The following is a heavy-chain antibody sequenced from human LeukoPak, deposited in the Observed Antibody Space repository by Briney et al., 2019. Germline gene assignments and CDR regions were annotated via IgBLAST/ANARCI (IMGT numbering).Heavy chain of an antibody. D-gene: IGHD5-18*01. CDR3: ARRRAAMVAGYYYYYMDV. J-gene: IGHJ6*03. Sequence: SETLSLTCTVSGGSISSSSYYWGWIRQPPGKGLEWIGSIYYSGSTYYNPSLKSRVTISVDTSKNQFSLKLSSVTAADTAVYYCARRRAAMVAGYYYYYMDVWGKGTTVTVSS. V-gene: IGHV4-39*01. CDR2: IYYSGST. CDR1: GGSISSSSYY.